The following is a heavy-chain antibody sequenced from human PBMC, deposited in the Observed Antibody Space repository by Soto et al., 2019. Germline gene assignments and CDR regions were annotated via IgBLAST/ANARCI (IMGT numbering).Heavy chain of an antibody. J-gene: IGHJ5*02. CDR1: GVSISGSSYY. Sequence: SETLSLTCSVSGVSISGSSYYWGWIRQPPGKGLEWIGSIYYSGQTYYNPSLKSRVTISVDRSKNQFSLNLTSVTATDTAFYYCARHGSSWGQGTLVTVS. V-gene: IGHV4-39*01. CDR3: ARHGSS. CDR2: IYYSGQT.